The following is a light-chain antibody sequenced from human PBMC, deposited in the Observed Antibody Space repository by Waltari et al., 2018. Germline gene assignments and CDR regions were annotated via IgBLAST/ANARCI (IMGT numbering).Light chain of an antibody. CDR2: GNN. J-gene: IGLJ2*01. CDR1: TSNIGAGHA. CDR3: QSFDNMLSGGVV. Sequence: QSVLTQPPPVSGTPGQCVTISCSGSTSNIGAGHAVLRYQHLPGTAPKHLIYGNNNRPSGVPERFSGSKSGTSASLAITGLQADDEADYFCQSFDNMLSGGVVFGGGTKLAVL. V-gene: IGLV1-40*01.